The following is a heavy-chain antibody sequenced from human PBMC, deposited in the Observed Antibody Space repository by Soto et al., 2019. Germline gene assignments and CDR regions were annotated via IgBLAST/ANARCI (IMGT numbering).Heavy chain of an antibody. V-gene: IGHV1-46*01. Sequence: ASVKVSCKASGYTFTSYYMHWVRQAPGQGLEWMGIINPSGGRTSYAQKFQGRVTMTRDTSTSAVYMELSSLRSGDTAVYYCARSFAFWSDYNYYYYYGMDVWG. J-gene: IGHJ6*02. CDR1: GYTFTSYY. D-gene: IGHD3-3*01. CDR2: INPSGGRT. CDR3: ARSFAFWSDYNYYYYYGMDV.